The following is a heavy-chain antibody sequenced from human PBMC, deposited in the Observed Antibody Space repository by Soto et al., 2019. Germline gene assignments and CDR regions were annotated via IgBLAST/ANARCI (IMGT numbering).Heavy chain of an antibody. V-gene: IGHV3-74*01. CDR3: ARDYYYDSRSSSVNWFDP. CDR1: EFTFSKYW. CDR2: INMDRTKT. D-gene: IGHD3-22*01. Sequence: PGGSLRLSCVASEFTFSKYWMHWVRQAPGKGLVWVSRINMDRTKTAYADSVKGRFTVSRDNANNTLYLQMNSLGVEDTAVYYCARDYYYDSRSSSVNWFDPWGQGTLVTVSS. J-gene: IGHJ5*02.